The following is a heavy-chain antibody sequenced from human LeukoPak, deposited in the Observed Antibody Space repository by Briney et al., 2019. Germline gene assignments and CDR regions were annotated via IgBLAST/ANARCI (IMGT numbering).Heavy chain of an antibody. CDR1: GFTFSSDW. D-gene: IGHD2/OR15-2a*01. Sequence: GGSLRLSCAASGFTFSSDWMHWVRQTPGKGLMWVARINGDGTSISYADSVRGRFTISRDNAKNTLYLQMNSLKAEDTAVYYCARFALTSTIVIVDWGQGTLVTVSS. J-gene: IGHJ4*02. CDR3: ARFALTSTIVIVD. V-gene: IGHV3-74*01. CDR2: INGDGTSI.